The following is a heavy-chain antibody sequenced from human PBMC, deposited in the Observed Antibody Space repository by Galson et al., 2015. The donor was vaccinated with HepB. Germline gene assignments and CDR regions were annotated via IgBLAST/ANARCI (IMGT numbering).Heavy chain of an antibody. J-gene: IGHJ6*02. CDR2: ISSSSSYI. V-gene: IGHV3-21*01. CDR1: GFTFSSYS. Sequence: SLRLSCAASGFTFSSYSMNWVRQAPGKGLEWVSSISSSSSYIYYADSVKGRFTISRDNAKNSLYLQMNSLRAEDTAVYYCARAEYYYASMDVWGQGTTVTVSS. CDR3: ARAEYYYASMDV. D-gene: IGHD3-10*01.